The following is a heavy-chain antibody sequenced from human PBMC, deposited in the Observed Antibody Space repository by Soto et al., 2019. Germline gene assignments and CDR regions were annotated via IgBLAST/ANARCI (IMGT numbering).Heavy chain of an antibody. V-gene: IGHV1-69*01. D-gene: IGHD3-22*01. Sequence: QVQLVQSGAEVKKPGSSVKVSCKASGGTFSSYAISWVRQAPGQGLEWMGGIIPIFGTAYYAQKFQGRVTITADESTSTAYMEMISLRSEDTAVYYGARRLLLPSYAFDIWGLGSMVTVSS. J-gene: IGHJ3*02. CDR3: ARRLLLPSYAFDI. CDR1: GGTFSSYA. CDR2: IIPIFGTA.